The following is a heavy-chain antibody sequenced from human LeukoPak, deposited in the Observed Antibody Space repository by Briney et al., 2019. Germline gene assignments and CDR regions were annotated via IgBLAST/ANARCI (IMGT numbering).Heavy chain of an antibody. CDR2: IYSGGST. Sequence: GGSLRLSCAASGFTVGSNYMNWVRQAPGKGFEWVSSIYSGGSTDYADSVKGRFTISRDSSKNTVYLQINSLRSDDTAVYFCAGNNYASGTFLVYWGQGTLVTVSS. CDR1: GFTVGSNY. V-gene: IGHV3-66*02. J-gene: IGHJ4*02. D-gene: IGHD3-10*01. CDR3: AGNNYASGTFLVY.